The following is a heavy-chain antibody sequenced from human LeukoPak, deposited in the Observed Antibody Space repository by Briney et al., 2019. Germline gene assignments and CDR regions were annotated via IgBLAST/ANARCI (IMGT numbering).Heavy chain of an antibody. CDR3: AREVAYSFDS. J-gene: IGHJ4*02. CDR1: GFTFSSYA. CDR2: ISSSGSTI. Sequence: GGSLRLSCAASGFTFSSYAMSWFRRAPGKGLEWVSYISSSGSTIYYADSVKGRFTLSRDNAKNSLFLQMNSLRAEDTAVYYCAREVAYSFDSWGQGTLVTVSS. V-gene: IGHV3-48*03.